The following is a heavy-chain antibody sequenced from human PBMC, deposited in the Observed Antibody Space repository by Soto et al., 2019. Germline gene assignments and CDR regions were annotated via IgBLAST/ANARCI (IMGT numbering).Heavy chain of an antibody. CDR2: ISGSGGST. Sequence: EVQLLESGGGLVQPGGSLRLSCAASGFHFSNYAMSWVRQAPGKGLEWISGISGSGGSTYYADSVKGRFTISRDNSKNTLYLQMNSLRAEDTAVYYCAKDRGGYYYGSGSYPTVDPWGQGTLVTVSS. CDR1: GFHFSNYA. CDR3: AKDRGGYYYGSGSYPTVDP. V-gene: IGHV3-23*01. J-gene: IGHJ5*02. D-gene: IGHD3-10*01.